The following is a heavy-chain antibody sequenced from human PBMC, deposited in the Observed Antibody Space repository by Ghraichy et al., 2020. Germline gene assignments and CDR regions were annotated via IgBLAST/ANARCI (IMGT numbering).Heavy chain of an antibody. V-gene: IGHV4-34*01. CDR1: GGSFSGYY. D-gene: IGHD6-13*01. Sequence: SETLSLTCAVSGGSFSGYYWSWIRQPPGKGLEWIGEINHSGSTNYNPSLKSRVTISVDTSKNQFSLKLSSVTAADTAVYYCASEMGIAAAGDYWGQGTLVNVSS. J-gene: IGHJ4*02. CDR3: ASEMGIAAAGDY. CDR2: INHSGST.